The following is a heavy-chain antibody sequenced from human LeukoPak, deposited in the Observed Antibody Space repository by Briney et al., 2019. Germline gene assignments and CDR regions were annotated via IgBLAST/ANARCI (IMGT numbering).Heavy chain of an antibody. CDR3: ASNTATVFDY. CDR2: FYHGGST. Sequence: SETLSLTCTVSGYSISTGYYWDWIRQPPGKGLEWIGTFYHGGSTYYNPSLKSRVTISVDTSKNQFSLNLTSVTAADTAVYYCASNTATVFDYWGQGALVTVSS. V-gene: IGHV4-38-2*02. J-gene: IGHJ4*02. CDR1: GYSISTGYY. D-gene: IGHD2-21*02.